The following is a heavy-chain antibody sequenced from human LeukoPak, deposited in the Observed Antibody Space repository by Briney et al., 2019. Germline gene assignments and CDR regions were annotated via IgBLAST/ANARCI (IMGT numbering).Heavy chain of an antibody. CDR3: ARSIADGGLFDY. CDR1: GVTVSSNY. D-gene: IGHD6-13*01. CDR2: ISSSSSYI. J-gene: IGHJ4*02. V-gene: IGHV3-21*01. Sequence: PGGSLRLSCAASGVTVSSNYMSWVRQAPGKGLEWVSSISSSSSYIYYADSVKGRFTISRDNAKNSLYLQMNSLRAEDTAVYYCARSIADGGLFDYWGQGTLVTVSS.